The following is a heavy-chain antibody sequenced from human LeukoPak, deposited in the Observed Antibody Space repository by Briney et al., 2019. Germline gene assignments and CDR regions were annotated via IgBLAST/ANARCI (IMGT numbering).Heavy chain of an antibody. CDR2: ISSSSSTI. D-gene: IGHD2-15*01. V-gene: IGHV3-48*04. CDR1: GFTFSSYS. J-gene: IGHJ5*02. Sequence: GGSLRLSCAASGFTFSSYSMNWVRQAPGKGLEWVSYISSSSSTIYYADSVKGRFTISRDNAKNSLYLRMNSLRAEDTAVYYCARTVVVGLVKWFDPWGQGTLVTVSS. CDR3: ARTVVVGLVKWFDP.